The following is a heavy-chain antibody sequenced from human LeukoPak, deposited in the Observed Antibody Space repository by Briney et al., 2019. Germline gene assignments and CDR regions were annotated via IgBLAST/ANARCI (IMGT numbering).Heavy chain of an antibody. CDR3: ARGAGYCSSTSCYVSPFDY. D-gene: IGHD2-2*01. CDR1: GFTFSSYA. CDR2: ISCDGSNE. V-gene: IGHV3-30*04. Sequence: GRSLRLSCAASGFTFSSYAMHWVRQAPGKGLEWVAVISCDGSNEYYADSVKGRFTISRDNSKNTLYLQMNSLRAEDTAVYYCARGAGYCSSTSCYVSPFDYWGQGTLVTVSS. J-gene: IGHJ4*02.